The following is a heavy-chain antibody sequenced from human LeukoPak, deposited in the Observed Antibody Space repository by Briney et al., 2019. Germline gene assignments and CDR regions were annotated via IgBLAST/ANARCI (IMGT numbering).Heavy chain of an antibody. CDR1: GGSISSYY. CDR3: ARGVVAARGWFDP. Sequence: SETLSLTCTVSGGSISSYYWSWIRQPPGKGLEWIGYIYYSGSTNYNPSLKSRVTNSVDTSKNQFSLKLSSVTAADTAVYYCARGVVAARGWFDPWGQGTLVTISS. V-gene: IGHV4-59*01. CDR2: IYYSGST. D-gene: IGHD2-15*01. J-gene: IGHJ5*02.